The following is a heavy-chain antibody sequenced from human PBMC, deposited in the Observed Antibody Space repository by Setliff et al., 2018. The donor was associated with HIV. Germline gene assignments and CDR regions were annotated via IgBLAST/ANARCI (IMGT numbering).Heavy chain of an antibody. V-gene: IGHV1-2*02. Sequence: ASVKVSCKASGFTFSDYYMHWVRQAPGQGLEWMGWVRPYNTDKNYAQKFQGRVTMTSDTSISTAYLELSGLTSDDTAIYYCARDRAYCSSGSCYRPLVYYFYYMDVWGTGTTVTVSS. J-gene: IGHJ6*03. D-gene: IGHD2-15*01. CDR2: VRPYNTDK. CDR1: GFTFSDYY. CDR3: ARDRAYCSSGSCYRPLVYYFYYMDV.